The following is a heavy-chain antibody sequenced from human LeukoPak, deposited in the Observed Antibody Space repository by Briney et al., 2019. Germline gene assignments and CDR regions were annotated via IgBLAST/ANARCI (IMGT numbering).Heavy chain of an antibody. J-gene: IGHJ4*02. CDR1: GYTFTGYF. Sequence: GASVKVSCKASGYTFTGYFMHWVRQAPGQGLEWMGRINLNSGGTYYAQNFQGRVTMTRDTSISTAYVELSSLTSDDTAMYYCARDLSSTSNWEFDFWGQGTLVTVSS. V-gene: IGHV1-2*06. CDR3: ARDLSSTSNWEFDF. D-gene: IGHD1-26*01. CDR2: INLNSGGT.